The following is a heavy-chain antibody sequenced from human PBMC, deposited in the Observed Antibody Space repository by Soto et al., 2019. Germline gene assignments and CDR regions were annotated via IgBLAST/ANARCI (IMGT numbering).Heavy chain of an antibody. V-gene: IGHV4-39*01. J-gene: IGHJ4*02. CDR1: GGSVSSGGNY. CDR3: ARGLSSPSAAGV. Sequence: QLQLQESGPGLVKPSETPSLTCAVSGGSVSSGGNYWGWIRQSPGKGLEWIGSVHDTGTTHYNPSLTSRVTISVDTSRNQLSLNVNSVTAADTTVYYCARGLSSPSAAGVWGPGTLVTVSS. CDR2: VHDTGTT. D-gene: IGHD6-6*01.